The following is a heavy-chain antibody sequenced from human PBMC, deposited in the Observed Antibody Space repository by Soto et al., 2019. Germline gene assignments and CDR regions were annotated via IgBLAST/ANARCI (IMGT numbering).Heavy chain of an antibody. CDR2: IYYSGST. V-gene: IGHV4-39*01. J-gene: IGHJ3*02. D-gene: IGHD3-22*01. Sequence: SETLSLTCTVSGGSISSSSYYWGWIRQPPGKGLEWIGSIYYSGSTYYNPSLKSRVTISVDTSKNQFSLKLSSVTAADTAVYYCATFYDSSGYYYVGAFDIWGQGTMVTVSS. CDR1: GGSISSSSYY. CDR3: ATFYDSSGYYYVGAFDI.